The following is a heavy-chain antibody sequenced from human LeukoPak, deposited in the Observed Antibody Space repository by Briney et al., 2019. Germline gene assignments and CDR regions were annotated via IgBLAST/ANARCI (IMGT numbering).Heavy chain of an antibody. J-gene: IGHJ4*02. Sequence: GGSLRLSCAASGFTFSSYAMSWVRQAPEKGLEWVSAISGSGGSTYYADSVKGRFTISRDNSKNTLYLQMNSLRAEDTAVYYCAKDFWSGHQVAWGQGTLVTVSS. CDR3: AKDFWSGHQVA. V-gene: IGHV3-23*01. CDR1: GFTFSSYA. D-gene: IGHD3-3*01. CDR2: ISGSGGST.